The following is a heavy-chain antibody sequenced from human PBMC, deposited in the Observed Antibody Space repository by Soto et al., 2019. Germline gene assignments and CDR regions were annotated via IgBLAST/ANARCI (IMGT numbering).Heavy chain of an antibody. CDR3: AKDTKAGYYDFRSGHYYYYGMDV. Sequence: EVQLLESGGGLVQPGGSLRLSCAASGFTFSSYAMSWVRQAPGKGLEWVSAISGSGGSTYYADSVKGRFTISRDNSKNTLYLQMNSLRAEDTAVYYCAKDTKAGYYDFRSGHYYYYGMDVWGQGTTVTVSS. D-gene: IGHD3-3*01. V-gene: IGHV3-23*01. CDR2: ISGSGGST. CDR1: GFTFSSYA. J-gene: IGHJ6*02.